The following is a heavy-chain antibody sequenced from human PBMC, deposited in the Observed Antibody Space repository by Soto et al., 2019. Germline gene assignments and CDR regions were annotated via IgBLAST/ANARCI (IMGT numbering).Heavy chain of an antibody. CDR3: ATGIVPATKWGYYSYGLDV. D-gene: IGHD2-2*01. CDR1: GFNFGDYF. CDR2: ISSGGFTF. J-gene: IGHJ6*02. V-gene: IGHV3-11*01. Sequence: GGSLRLSCAASGFNFGDYFMSWIRQAPGKGLEWVSYISSGGFTFYHADSVKGRFTTPWDKAKNSLYLQMNTLSAEDTAVYYCATGIVPATKWGYYSYGLDVWGQGTTVTVSS.